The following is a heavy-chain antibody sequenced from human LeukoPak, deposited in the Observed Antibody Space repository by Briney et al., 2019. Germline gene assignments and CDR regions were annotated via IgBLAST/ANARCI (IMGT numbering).Heavy chain of an antibody. CDR3: ARDLFDDYTLDY. D-gene: IGHD3-16*01. CDR2: ISSSSTII. J-gene: IGHJ4*02. V-gene: IGHV3-21*01. Sequence: GGSLRLSCAASGFTFSSYSMNWVRQAPGKGLEWVSSISSSSTIIYYADSVKGRFTISRYNAKNSLSLQMNSLRAEDTAVYYCARDLFDDYTLDYWGQGTLVTVSS. CDR1: GFTFSSYS.